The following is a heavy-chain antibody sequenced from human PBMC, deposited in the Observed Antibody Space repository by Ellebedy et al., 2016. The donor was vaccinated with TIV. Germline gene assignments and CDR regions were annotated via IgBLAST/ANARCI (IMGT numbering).Heavy chain of an antibody. D-gene: IGHD1-7*01. CDR2: IYWNDDK. CDR3: AHWAAGTTYWYFDL. Sequence: SGPTLVKPTQTLTLTCTFSGFSLSTSGVGVGWIRQPPGKALEWLALIYWNDDKRYSPSLKSRLTITKDTSKNQVVLTMTNMDPVDTATYYCAHWAAGTTYWYFDLWGRGTLVTVSS. CDR1: GFSLSTSGVG. V-gene: IGHV2-5*01. J-gene: IGHJ2*01.